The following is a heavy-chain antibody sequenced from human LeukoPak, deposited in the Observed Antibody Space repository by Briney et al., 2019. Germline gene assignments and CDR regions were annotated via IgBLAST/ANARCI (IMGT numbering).Heavy chain of an antibody. CDR1: GFTFSRYW. CDR2: IKHDGRER. D-gene: IGHD6-13*01. Sequence: GGSLRLSCAASGFTFSRYWMSWVRQAPGKGLEWVANIKHDGRERYYVDSVKGRFTISRDNAKNSLYLQMNSLRIEDTAVYYCARDTEQPFDQWGQGTLVTVSS. V-gene: IGHV3-7*03. J-gene: IGHJ4*02. CDR3: ARDTEQPFDQ.